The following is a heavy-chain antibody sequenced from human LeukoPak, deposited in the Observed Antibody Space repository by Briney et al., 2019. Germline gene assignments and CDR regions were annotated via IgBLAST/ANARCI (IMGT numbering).Heavy chain of an antibody. D-gene: IGHD4-17*01. CDR2: IYYSGST. CDR1: GGSISSYY. V-gene: IGHV4-59*01. J-gene: IGHJ4*02. Sequence: SETLSLTCTVSGGSISSYYWSWIRQPPGKGLEWIGYIYYSGSTNYNPSLKSRVTIPVDTSKNQFSLKLSSVTAADTAVYYCARLTTYGFDYWGQGTLVTVSS. CDR3: ARLTTYGFDY.